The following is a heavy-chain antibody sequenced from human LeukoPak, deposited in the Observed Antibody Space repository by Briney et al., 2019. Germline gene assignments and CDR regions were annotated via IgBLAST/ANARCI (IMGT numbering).Heavy chain of an antibody. CDR1: VGSFSGYY. Sequence: SETLSLTCAVYVGSFSGYYWSWIRQPPGKGLEWIVEINHSGSTNYNPSLKSRVTISVDTSKNQFSLKLSSVTAADTAVYYCARGFSWFGATGICFDYWGQGTLVTVSS. CDR3: ARGFSWFGATGICFDY. V-gene: IGHV4-34*01. CDR2: INHSGST. J-gene: IGHJ4*02. D-gene: IGHD3-10*01.